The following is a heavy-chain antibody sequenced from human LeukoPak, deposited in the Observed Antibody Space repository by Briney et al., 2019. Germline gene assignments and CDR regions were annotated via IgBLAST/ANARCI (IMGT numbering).Heavy chain of an antibody. Sequence: SEALSLTCTVSGGSISSYYWSWIRQPPGKGLEWIGYIYYSGSTNYNPSLKSRVTISVDTSKNQFSLKLSSVTAADTAVYYCAREGGFSSGYLNNWYDPCGQGTLVTVSS. CDR3: AREGGFSSGYLNNWYDP. CDR1: GGSISSYY. D-gene: IGHD3-22*01. CDR2: IYYSGST. J-gene: IGHJ5*02. V-gene: IGHV4-59*01.